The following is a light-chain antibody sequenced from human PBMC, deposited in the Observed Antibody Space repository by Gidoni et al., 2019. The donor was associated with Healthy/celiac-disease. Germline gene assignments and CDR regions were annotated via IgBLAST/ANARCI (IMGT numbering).Light chain of an antibody. Sequence: EIVLTQSPATLSLSPGERATLSCRASQSVSSYLAWYQQKPGQAPRLLIYDASNRATCIPARFSGSGSGTDFTLTISSLEPEDFAVYYCQRRSSWPPGRTFGQGTKVEIE. J-gene: IGKJ1*01. CDR3: QRRSSWPPGRT. CDR2: DAS. V-gene: IGKV3-11*01. CDR1: QSVSSY.